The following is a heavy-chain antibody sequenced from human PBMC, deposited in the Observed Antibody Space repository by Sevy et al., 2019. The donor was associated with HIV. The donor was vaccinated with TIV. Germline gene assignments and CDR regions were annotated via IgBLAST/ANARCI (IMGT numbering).Heavy chain of an antibody. CDR2: ISAYNGNT. CDR3: ARVLGFWSGYPNYYYYGMDV. V-gene: IGHV1-18*01. CDR1: GYTFTSYG. J-gene: IGHJ6*02. D-gene: IGHD3-3*01. Sequence: ASVKVSCKASGYTFTSYGMSWVRQAPGQGLEWMGWISAYNGNTNYAQKLQGRVTMTTDTSTSTAYMELRSLRSDDTAVYYCARVLGFWSGYPNYYYYGMDVWGQGTTVTVSS.